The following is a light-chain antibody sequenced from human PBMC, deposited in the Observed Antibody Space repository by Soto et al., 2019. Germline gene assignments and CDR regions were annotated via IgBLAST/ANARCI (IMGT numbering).Light chain of an antibody. V-gene: IGKV3-15*01. CDR3: QQYNNLTLT. J-gene: IGKJ4*01. Sequence: EIVMTQSPATLSVSPGERATLSCRASQSVGGNLAWYQLKPGQPPRLLIYGASTRATGIPARFSGSGSGTGFTLTITSLQSEDFAVYYFQQYNNLTLTFGGGTKVEIK. CDR2: GAS. CDR1: QSVGGN.